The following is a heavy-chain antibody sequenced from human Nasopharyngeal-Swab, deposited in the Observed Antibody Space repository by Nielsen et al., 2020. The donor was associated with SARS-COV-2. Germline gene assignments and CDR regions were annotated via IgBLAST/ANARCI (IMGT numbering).Heavy chain of an antibody. CDR2: TEIGGTT. V-gene: IGHV3-53*01. CDR3: AKGGSPSASYYYYGMDV. CDR1: GLTVSSTY. J-gene: IGHJ6*02. Sequence: GESLKISCAVSGLTVSSTYMSWVRQAPGKGLEWVSVTEIGGTTHYADSVKGRFTISRDNAKNTLYLQMNSLGAEDTAVYYCAKGGSPSASYYYYGMDVWGQGTRVTVSS.